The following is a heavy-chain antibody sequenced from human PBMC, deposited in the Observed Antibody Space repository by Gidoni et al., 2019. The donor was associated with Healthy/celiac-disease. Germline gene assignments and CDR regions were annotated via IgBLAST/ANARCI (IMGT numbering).Heavy chain of an antibody. Sequence: QVPLVESGGGLVKPGGALRLSCAACGFTFSAYYMSWIRQAPGKGRGWVSYISSSGSTIYYADSVKGRFTISRDNAKNSLYLQMNSLRAEDTAVYYCARDYGLWFGELLYDYWGQGTLVTVSS. J-gene: IGHJ4*02. D-gene: IGHD3-10*01. CDR3: ARDYGLWFGELLYDY. CDR2: ISSSGSTI. CDR1: GFTFSAYY. V-gene: IGHV3-11*01.